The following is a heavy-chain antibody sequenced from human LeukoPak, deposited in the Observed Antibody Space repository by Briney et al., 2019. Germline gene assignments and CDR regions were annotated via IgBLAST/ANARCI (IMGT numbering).Heavy chain of an antibody. CDR1: GGTFSSYA. V-gene: IGHV1-69*13. D-gene: IGHD4-23*01. J-gene: IGHJ4*02. Sequence: GASVKVSCKASGGTFSSYAISWVRQAPGQGPEWMGGIIPIFGTANYAQKFQGRVTITADESTSTAYMELSSLRSEDTAVYYCALDYGGNSGFDYWGQGTLVTVSS. CDR2: IIPIFGTA. CDR3: ALDYGGNSGFDY.